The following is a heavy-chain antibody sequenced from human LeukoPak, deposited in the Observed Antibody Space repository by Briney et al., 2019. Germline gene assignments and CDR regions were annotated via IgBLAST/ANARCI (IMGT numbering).Heavy chain of an antibody. J-gene: IGHJ6*02. CDR2: ISWDGGST. CDR3: AKDIGIAAAGSQYLYYYYGMDV. CDR1: GFTFDDYT. V-gene: IGHV3-43*01. D-gene: IGHD6-13*01. Sequence: GGSLRLSCAASGFTFDDYTMHWVRQAPGKGLEWVSLISWDGGSTYYADSVKGRFTNSRDNSKNSLYLQMNSLRTEDTALYYCAKDIGIAAAGSQYLYYYYGMDVWGQGTTVTVSS.